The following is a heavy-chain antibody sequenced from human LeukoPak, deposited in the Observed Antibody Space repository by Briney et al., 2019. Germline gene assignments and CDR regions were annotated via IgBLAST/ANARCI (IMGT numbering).Heavy chain of an antibody. CDR3: AKDTYYCDSSGYLFDY. V-gene: IGHV3-23*01. J-gene: IGHJ4*02. D-gene: IGHD3-22*01. CDR1: GFTFSSYA. Sequence: PGGSLRLSCAASGFTFSSYAMSWVRQAPGKGLEWVSAISGSGGSTYYADSVKGRFTISRDNSKNTLYLQMNSLRAEDTAVYYCAKDTYYCDSSGYLFDYWGQGTLVTVSP. CDR2: ISGSGGST.